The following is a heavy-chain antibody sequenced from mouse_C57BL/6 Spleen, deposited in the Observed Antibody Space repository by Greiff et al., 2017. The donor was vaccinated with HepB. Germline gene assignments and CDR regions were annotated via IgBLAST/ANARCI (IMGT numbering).Heavy chain of an antibody. V-gene: IGHV1-80*01. D-gene: IGHD2-4*01. J-gene: IGHJ2*01. Sequence: QVQLQQSGAELVKPGASVKISCKASGYAFSSYWMNWVKQRPGKGLEWIGQIYPGDGDTNYNGKFKGKATLTADKSSSTAYMQLSSLTSEDSAVYFCARRRVYYDCDGGVFDYWGQGTTLTVSS. CDR3: ARRRVYYDCDGGVFDY. CDR2: IYPGDGDT. CDR1: GYAFSSYW.